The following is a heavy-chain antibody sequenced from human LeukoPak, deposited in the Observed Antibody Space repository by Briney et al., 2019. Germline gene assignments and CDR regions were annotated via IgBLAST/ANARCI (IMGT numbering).Heavy chain of an antibody. CDR1: GFTFSSYA. D-gene: IGHD3-10*01. CDR2: ISYDGSNK. J-gene: IGHJ4*02. CDR3: ASTYGSGSPIDY. Sequence: GSLRLSCAASGFTFSSYAMHWVRQAPGKGLEWVAVISYDGSNKYYADSVKGRFTISRDNSKNTLYLQMNSLRAEDTAVYYCASTYGSGSPIDYWGQGTLVTVSS. V-gene: IGHV3-30-3*01.